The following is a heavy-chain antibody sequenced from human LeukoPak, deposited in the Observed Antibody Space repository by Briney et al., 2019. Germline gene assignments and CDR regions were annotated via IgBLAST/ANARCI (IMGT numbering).Heavy chain of an antibody. D-gene: IGHD3-10*01. CDR3: ARDLRSSVRRVKDYYYGMDV. V-gene: IGHV1-2*02. CDR2: INPNSGGT. Sequence: ASVKVSCKASGYTFTGYYMHWVRQAPGQGLEWMGWINPNSGGTNYAQKFQGRVTMTRDTSISTAYMELSRLRSDDTAVYYCARDLRSSVRRVKDYYYGMDVWGQGTTVTVSS. CDR1: GYTFTGYY. J-gene: IGHJ6*02.